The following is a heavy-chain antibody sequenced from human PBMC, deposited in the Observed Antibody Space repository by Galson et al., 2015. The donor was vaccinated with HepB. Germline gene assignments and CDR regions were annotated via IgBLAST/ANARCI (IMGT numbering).Heavy chain of an antibody. V-gene: IGHV1-18*01. J-gene: IGHJ3*02. CDR2: ISAYNGNT. D-gene: IGHD4-17*01. CDR1: GYTFTSYG. CDR3: AAIEGYGDRNCDDAFDI. Sequence: SVKVSCKASGYTFTSYGISWVRQAPGQGLEWMGRISAYNGNTNYAQKLQGRVTMTTDTSTSTAYMELRSLRSEDTAVYYCAAIEGYGDRNCDDAFDIWGQGTMVTVSS.